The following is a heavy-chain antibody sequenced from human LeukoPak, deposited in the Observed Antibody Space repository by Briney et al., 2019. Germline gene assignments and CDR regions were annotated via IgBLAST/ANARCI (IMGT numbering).Heavy chain of an antibody. Sequence: SETLSLTCTVSGGSISSYYWSWIQQPPGKGLEWIGYIYYSGSTNYNPSLKSRVTISVDTSKNQFSLKLSSVTAADTAVYYCASAYSGGSRGYQLLSPQFDYWGQGTLVTVSS. CDR1: GGSISSYY. D-gene: IGHD2-2*01. V-gene: IGHV4-59*01. J-gene: IGHJ4*02. CDR3: ASAYSGGSRGYQLLSPQFDY. CDR2: IYYSGST.